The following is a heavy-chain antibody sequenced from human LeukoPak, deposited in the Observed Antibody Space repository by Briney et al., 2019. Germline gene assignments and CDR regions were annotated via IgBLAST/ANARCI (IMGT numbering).Heavy chain of an antibody. CDR3: ARVSGQRSYYYYYMDV. CDR2: IYYSGST. J-gene: IGHJ6*03. Sequence: SETLSLTCTVSGVSISSYYWSWIRQPPGKGLEWIGYIYYSGSTNYNPSLKSRVTISVDTSKNQFSLKLSSVTAADTAVYYCARVSGQRSYYYYYMDVWGKGTTVTVSS. CDR1: GVSISSYY. D-gene: IGHD3-10*01. V-gene: IGHV4-59*01.